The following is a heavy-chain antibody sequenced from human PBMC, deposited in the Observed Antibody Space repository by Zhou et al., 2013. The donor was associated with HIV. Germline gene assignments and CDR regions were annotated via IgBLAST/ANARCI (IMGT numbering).Heavy chain of an antibody. CDR2: MNPNSGNT. J-gene: IGHJ4*02. D-gene: IGHD3-10*01. V-gene: IGHV1-8*01. Sequence: QVQLVQSGAEVKKPGASVKVSCKASGYTFTSYDINWVRQATGQGLEWMGWMNPNSGNTGYAQKFQGRVTMTRNTSISTAYMELSSLRSEDTAVYYCARALMYGFGESPIWLGAPDYWGQGTLVTVSS. CDR1: GYTFTSYD. CDR3: ARALMYGFGESPIWLGAPDY.